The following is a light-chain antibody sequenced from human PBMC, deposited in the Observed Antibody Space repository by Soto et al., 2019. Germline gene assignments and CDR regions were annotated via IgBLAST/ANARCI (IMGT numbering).Light chain of an antibody. J-gene: IGKJ5*01. CDR3: QQYNNWPIT. CDR2: GAS. Sequence: IVVSLSPATLSVSTGERATLSCRASQSVSSNLAWYQQKPGQAPRLLIYGASTRATGIPARFSGSGSGTEFTLTISSLQSEDFAVYYCQQYNNWPITFGQGTRLEI. V-gene: IGKV3-15*01. CDR1: QSVSSN.